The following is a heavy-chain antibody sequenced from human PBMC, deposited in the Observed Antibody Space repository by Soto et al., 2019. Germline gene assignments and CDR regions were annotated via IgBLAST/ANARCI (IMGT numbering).Heavy chain of an antibody. CDR1: GDSFSKYT. D-gene: IGHD1-26*01. V-gene: IGHV1-69*13. Sequence: SVKVSCKASGDSFSKYTVNWVRQAPRQGLEWMGGIIPRFGTTNYAPTLQDRVTITADESMNTVYMELSSLRSEDTALYYCARGRGLYNSGRSQLDSWGQGTLVTVSS. CDR2: IIPRFGTT. CDR3: ARGRGLYNSGRSQLDS. J-gene: IGHJ4*02.